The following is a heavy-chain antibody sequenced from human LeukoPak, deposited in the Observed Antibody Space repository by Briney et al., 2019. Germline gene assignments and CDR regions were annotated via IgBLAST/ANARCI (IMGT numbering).Heavy chain of an antibody. CDR1: GFTFSSYG. CDR2: IWYDGSNK. Sequence: GGSLRLSCAASGFTFSSYGMHWVRQAPGKGLEWVADIWYDGSNKYYADSVKGRFTISRDNSKNTLYLQMNSLRAEDTAVYYGARDPDSSSSFPYNWFDPWGQGTLVTVSS. J-gene: IGHJ5*02. V-gene: IGHV3-33*08. D-gene: IGHD6-13*01. CDR3: ARDPDSSSSFPYNWFDP.